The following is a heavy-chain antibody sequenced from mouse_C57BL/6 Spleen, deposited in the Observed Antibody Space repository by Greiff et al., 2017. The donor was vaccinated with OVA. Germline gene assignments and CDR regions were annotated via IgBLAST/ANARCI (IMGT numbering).Heavy chain of an antibody. Sequence: EVKLMESGGGLVKPGGSLKLSCAASGFTFSSYAMSWVRQTPEKRLEWVATISDGGSYTYYPDNVKGRFTISRDNAKNNLYLQMSHLKSEDTAMYYCAREVYSNYGFDYWGQGTTLTVSS. J-gene: IGHJ2*01. D-gene: IGHD2-5*01. CDR1: GFTFSSYA. CDR2: ISDGGSYT. V-gene: IGHV5-4*01. CDR3: AREVYSNYGFDY.